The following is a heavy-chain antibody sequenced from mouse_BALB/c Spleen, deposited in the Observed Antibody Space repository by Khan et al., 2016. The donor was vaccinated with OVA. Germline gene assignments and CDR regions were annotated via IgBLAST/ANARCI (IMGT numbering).Heavy chain of an antibody. Sequence: QVQLKESGPGLVAPSQSLSITCTVSGFSLTNYGVHWVRQPPGKGLEWLGVIWAGGSTNYNSALLSRLSISKDNSKSHVFLKMNSLQTDDTAMYFCTRNREPNYFDYWGQGTTRTVSS. V-gene: IGHV2-9*02. CDR3: TRNREPNYFDY. CDR2: IWAGGST. CDR1: GFSLTNYG. J-gene: IGHJ2*01.